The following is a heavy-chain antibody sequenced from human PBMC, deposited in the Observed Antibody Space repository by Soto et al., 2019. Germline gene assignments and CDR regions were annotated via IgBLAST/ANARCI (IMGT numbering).Heavy chain of an antibody. D-gene: IGHD3-9*01. CDR2: INDRGSI. V-gene: IGHV4-34*01. J-gene: IGHJ2*01. Sequence: QVQLQQWGAGPLRPLETLSLTCGVSGGSFSGYYWAWIRQSPGKGLEWVGEINDRGSINYNPSLKSRVRISVGTSKNDCCLNLRSVTAADTAVYYCARESHDILTGPRWVWYFDLWGRGTLVTVSS. CDR1: GGSFSGYY. CDR3: ARESHDILTGPRWVWYFDL.